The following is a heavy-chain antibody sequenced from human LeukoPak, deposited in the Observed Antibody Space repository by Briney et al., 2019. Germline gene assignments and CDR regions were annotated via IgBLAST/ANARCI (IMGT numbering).Heavy chain of an antibody. D-gene: IGHD2-15*01. V-gene: IGHV3-7*01. Sequence: GGSLRLSCLGSGFTFSRFWMSWVRQAPGKGLEWVANIKEDGSRTNYMDSVKGRFTISRDNAKNSLSLQMNSLRDEDTAVYYCARDNPRCCGVVPANIDDYWGQGTLVTVSS. CDR1: GFTFSRFW. CDR2: IKEDGSRT. J-gene: IGHJ4*02. CDR3: ARDNPRCCGVVPANIDDY.